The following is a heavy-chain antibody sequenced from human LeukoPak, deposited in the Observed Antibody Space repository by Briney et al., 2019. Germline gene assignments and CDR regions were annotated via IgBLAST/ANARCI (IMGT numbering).Heavy chain of an antibody. CDR2: INPSGGST. D-gene: IGHD3-22*01. V-gene: IGHV1-46*01. Sequence: ASVKVSCKASGYTFTGYYMHWVRQAPGQGLEWMGIINPSGGSTTYAQKFQGRVTMTRDTSISTAYMELSRLRSDDTAVYYCARVIYYDSSGYYPYAFDIWGQGTMVTVSS. CDR1: GYTFTGYY. CDR3: ARVIYYDSSGYYPYAFDI. J-gene: IGHJ3*02.